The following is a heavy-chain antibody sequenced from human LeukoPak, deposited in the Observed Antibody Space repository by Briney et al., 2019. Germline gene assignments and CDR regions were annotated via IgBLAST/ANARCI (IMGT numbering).Heavy chain of an antibody. CDR2: ISGDGSST. CDR3: AREIPFDY. CDR1: GFTFSSYW. J-gene: IGHJ4*02. V-gene: IGHV3-74*01. D-gene: IGHD2-21*01. Sequence: GGSLRLSXAASGFTFSSYWMHWVRQAPGKGLVWVSRISGDGSSTTYAESVKGRFTISRDNAKNTLYLQMNSLRAEDTAVYYCAREIPFDYWGQGTLVTVSS.